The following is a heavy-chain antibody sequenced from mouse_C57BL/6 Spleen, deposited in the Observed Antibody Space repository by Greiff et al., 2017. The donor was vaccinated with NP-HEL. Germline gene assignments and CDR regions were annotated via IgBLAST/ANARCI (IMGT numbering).Heavy chain of an antibody. V-gene: IGHV3-6*01. J-gene: IGHJ2*01. Sequence: EVQLQESGPGLVKPSQSLSLTCSVTGYSITSGYYWNWIRQFPGNKLEWMGYISYDGSNNYNPSLKNRISITRDTSKNQFFLKLNSVTTEDTATYYCAREGYGNLYYFDYWGQGTTLTVSS. CDR2: ISYDGSN. D-gene: IGHD2-1*01. CDR1: GYSITSGYY. CDR3: AREGYGNLYYFDY.